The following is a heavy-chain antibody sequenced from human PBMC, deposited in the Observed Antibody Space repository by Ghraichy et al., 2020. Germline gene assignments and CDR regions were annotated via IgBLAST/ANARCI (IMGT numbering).Heavy chain of an antibody. CDR3: ARESVLTGMGDDASDI. Sequence: TLSLTCAASGFTFSSHYMTWVRQAPGKGLEWVANIKQDGSDTFYLDSVRGRFTISRDNAKNSLYLQMNSLRADDTAVYYCARESVLTGMGDDASDIWGQGTMVTVSS. CDR2: IKQDGSDT. V-gene: IGHV3-7*03. CDR1: GFTFSSHY. D-gene: IGHD3-9*01. J-gene: IGHJ3*02.